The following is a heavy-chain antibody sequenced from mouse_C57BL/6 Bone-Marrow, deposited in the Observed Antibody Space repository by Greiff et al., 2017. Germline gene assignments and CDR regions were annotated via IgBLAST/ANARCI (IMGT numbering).Heavy chain of an antibody. Sequence: EVQLVESGGDLVKPGGSLKLSCAASGFTFRSYGMSWVSQTPDKRLEWVATISSGGSYTYYPDSVKGRFTLSRDHAKNTLYLQMSSLKSEDTSMYYCATLYYYGSSPFSFDYWGQGTTLTVSS. D-gene: IGHD1-1*01. CDR3: ATLYYYGSSPFSFDY. CDR1: GFTFRSYG. CDR2: ISSGGSYT. J-gene: IGHJ2*01. V-gene: IGHV5-6*01.